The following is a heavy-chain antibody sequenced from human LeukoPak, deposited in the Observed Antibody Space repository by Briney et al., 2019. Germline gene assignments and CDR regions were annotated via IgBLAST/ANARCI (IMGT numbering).Heavy chain of an antibody. Sequence: GGSLRLSCAASGFTFSSYSMNWVRQAPGKGLEWVSSISSSSSYIYYADSVKGRFTISRDNAKNSLYLQMNSLRAEDTAVYYCARDHVEMATGDFDYWGQGTLVTVSS. J-gene: IGHJ4*02. CDR3: ARDHVEMATGDFDY. CDR2: ISSSSSYI. D-gene: IGHD5-24*01. CDR1: GFTFSSYS. V-gene: IGHV3-21*01.